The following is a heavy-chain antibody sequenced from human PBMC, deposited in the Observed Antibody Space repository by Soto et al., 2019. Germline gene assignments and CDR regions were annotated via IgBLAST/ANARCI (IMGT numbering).Heavy chain of an antibody. CDR3: ARGEVDTAMVGSFKGMDV. CDR1: GFTVSSNY. D-gene: IGHD5-18*01. Sequence: EVQLVESGGGLVQPGGSLRLSCAASGFTVSSNYMSWVRQAPGKGLEWVSVIYSGGSTYYADSVKGRFTISRDNSKNTLELQMNSLRAEDTAVYYCARGEVDTAMVGSFKGMDVWGQGTTVTVSS. CDR2: IYSGGST. J-gene: IGHJ6*02. V-gene: IGHV3-66*01.